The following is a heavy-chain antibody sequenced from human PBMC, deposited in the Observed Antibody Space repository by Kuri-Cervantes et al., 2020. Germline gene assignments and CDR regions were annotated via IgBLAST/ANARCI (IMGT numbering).Heavy chain of an antibody. CDR3: ARGVTYYYDSSGYYLDY. CDR1: GFTFSSYS. V-gene: IGHV3-21*01. J-gene: IGHJ4*02. Sequence: GGSLRLSCAASGFTFSSYSMNWVRQAPGKGLEWVSSISSTSSNIYYSDSVKGRFTISRDNAKNSLYLQMNSLRAEDTAVYYCARGVTYYYDSSGYYLDYWGQGTLVTVSS. D-gene: IGHD3-22*01. CDR2: ISSTSSNI.